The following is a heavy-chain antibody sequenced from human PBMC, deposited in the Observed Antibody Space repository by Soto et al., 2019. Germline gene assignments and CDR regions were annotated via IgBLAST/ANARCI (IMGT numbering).Heavy chain of an antibody. J-gene: IGHJ4*02. D-gene: IGHD1-1*01. CDR3: AKRATGTYFDY. CDR1: GFTFSSYA. Sequence: EVQLLESGGGLVQPGGSLRLSCAASGFTFSSYAMNWVRQAPGKGLEWVSVISGSGGSTYYADSVKGRFTISRDNSKNTLYLQMDCLRAVDTAVYYCAKRATGTYFDYWGQGTLVTVSS. CDR2: ISGSGGST. V-gene: IGHV3-23*01.